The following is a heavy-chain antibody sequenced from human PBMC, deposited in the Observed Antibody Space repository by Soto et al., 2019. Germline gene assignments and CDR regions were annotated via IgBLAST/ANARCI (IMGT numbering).Heavy chain of an antibody. Sequence: EVHLLESGGDLVQPGGSLRLSCAASGFTFSSYAMFWVRQAPGRGLEWVSGFSGSGERTYYADSVKGRFTISRDNSKDTLYLQMNSLRAEDSAVYYCAKGLTYESRLDSWGQRTLVTVSS. J-gene: IGHJ4*02. CDR3: AKGLTYESRLDS. CDR1: GFTFSSYA. CDR2: FSGSGERT. V-gene: IGHV3-23*01. D-gene: IGHD3-3*01.